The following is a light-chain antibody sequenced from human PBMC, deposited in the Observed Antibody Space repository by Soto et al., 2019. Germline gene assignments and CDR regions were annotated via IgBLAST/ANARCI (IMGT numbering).Light chain of an antibody. CDR3: QTWGTGIWV. CDR1: SGHRSYA. V-gene: IGLV4-69*01. Sequence: QSVLTQSPSASASLGASVKLTCTLSSGHRSYAIAWHQQQPEKGPRYLMKLNSDGSHSKGDGIPDRFSGSSSGAERYLTSSSLQSEDEADYYCQTWGTGIWVFGGGTKLTVL. CDR2: LNSDGSH. J-gene: IGLJ3*02.